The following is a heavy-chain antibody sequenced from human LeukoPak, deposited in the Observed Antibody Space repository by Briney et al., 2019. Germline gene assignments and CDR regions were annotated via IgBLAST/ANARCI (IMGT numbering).Heavy chain of an antibody. CDR3: ARNHYDSSGYYFRLGWFDP. V-gene: IGHV5-51*01. J-gene: IGHJ5*02. CDR1: GYSFTSYW. Sequence: GESLKISCKGSGYSFTSYWIGWVRQMPGKGLEWMGIIYPGDSDTRYSPSFQGQVTISADKSISTAYLQWSSLKASDTARYYCARNHYDSSGYYFRLGWFDPWGQGTLVTVSS. CDR2: IYPGDSDT. D-gene: IGHD3-22*01.